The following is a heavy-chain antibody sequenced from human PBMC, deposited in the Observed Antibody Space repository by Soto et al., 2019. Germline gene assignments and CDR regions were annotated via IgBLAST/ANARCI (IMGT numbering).Heavy chain of an antibody. Sequence: PSETLSRTCAVYCGSFSDYYWNCICQPPWKGLEWIVEINHSGGTNYNPSLKSRVTISIDTSKNQFPMKLRSVTAADTALYYCARGRRRWNDEGRFEPWAQGTLVTVSS. CDR1: CGSFSDYY. D-gene: IGHD1-1*01. CDR2: INHSGGT. J-gene: IGHJ5*02. V-gene: IGHV4-34*01. CDR3: ARGRRRWNDEGRFEP.